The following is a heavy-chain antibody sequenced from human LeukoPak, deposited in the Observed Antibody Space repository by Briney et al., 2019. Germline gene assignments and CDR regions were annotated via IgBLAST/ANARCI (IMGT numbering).Heavy chain of an antibody. CDR2: IRNKANSYTT. J-gene: IGHJ4*02. CDR1: GFTFSDHY. Sequence: GGSLRLSCAASGFTFSDHYIDWVRQAPGKGLEWVGRIRNKANSYTTEYAASVKGRFTISRDDSKNSVYLQMNSLKTEDTAVYYCARDSGSFDYWGQGTLVTVSS. D-gene: IGHD3-10*01. V-gene: IGHV3-72*01. CDR3: ARDSGSFDY.